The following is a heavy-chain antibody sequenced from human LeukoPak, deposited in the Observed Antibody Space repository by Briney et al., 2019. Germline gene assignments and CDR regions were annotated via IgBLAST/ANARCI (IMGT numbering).Heavy chain of an antibody. D-gene: IGHD3-10*01. V-gene: IGHV4-59*01. CDR3: ARSGLLWFRELPDY. J-gene: IGHJ4*02. CDR1: GGSISSYY. Sequence: SETLSLTCTVSGGSISSYYWSWIRQPPGKGLEWIGYIYYSGSTNYNPSLKSRVTISVDTSKNQFSLKLSSVTAADTAVYYCARSGLLWFRELPDYWGQGTLVTVSS. CDR2: IYYSGST.